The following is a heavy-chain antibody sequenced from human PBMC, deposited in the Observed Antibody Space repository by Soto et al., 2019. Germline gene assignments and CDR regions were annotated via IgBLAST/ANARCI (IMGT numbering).Heavy chain of an antibody. CDR2: IYYSGST. V-gene: IGHV4-39*01. CDR3: ARHDVSYGQYNWFDP. D-gene: IGHD5-18*01. CDR1: GGSISSSSYY. J-gene: IGHJ5*02. Sequence: SETLSLTCTVSGGSISSSSYYWGWIRQPPGKGLEWIGSIYYSGSTYYNPSLKSRVTISVDTSKNQFSLKLSSVTAADTALYYCARHDVSYGQYNWFDPWGQETLVTVSS.